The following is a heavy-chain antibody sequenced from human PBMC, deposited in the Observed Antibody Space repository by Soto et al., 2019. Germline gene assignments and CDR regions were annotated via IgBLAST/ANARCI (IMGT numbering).Heavy chain of an antibody. J-gene: IGHJ6*02. Sequence: QVQLVQSGAEVKKPGSSVKVSCKASGGSLSNYGISWVRQAPGQGLEWMGGIIPVFGTANYAQKFQGRVTIPADESTNIGYMDVTSLRSEDTAVYYCARGDATKIVVTTYYAMDVWGQGTTVTVSS. CDR1: GGSLSNYG. D-gene: IGHD4-17*01. V-gene: IGHV1-69*12. CDR2: IIPVFGTA. CDR3: ARGDATKIVVTTYYAMDV.